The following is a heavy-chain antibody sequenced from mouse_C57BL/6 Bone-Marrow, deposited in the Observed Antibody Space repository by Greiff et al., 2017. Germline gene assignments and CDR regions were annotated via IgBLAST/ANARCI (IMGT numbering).Heavy chain of an antibody. CDR2: ISSGGSYT. J-gene: IGHJ3*01. Sequence: EVKLVESGGDLVKPGGSLKLSCAASGFTFSSYGMSWVRQTPDKRLEWVATISSGGSYTYYPDSVKGRFTISRDNAKNTLYLQMSSLKSEDTAMYYCARHAGFAYWGQGTLVTVSA. CDR3: ARHAGFAY. CDR1: GFTFSSYG. V-gene: IGHV5-6*01.